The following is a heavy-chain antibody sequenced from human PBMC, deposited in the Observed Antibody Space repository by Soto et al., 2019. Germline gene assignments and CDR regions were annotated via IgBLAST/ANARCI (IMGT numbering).Heavy chain of an antibody. V-gene: IGHV3-21*01. D-gene: IGHD3-22*01. CDR2: ISSSSSYI. Sequence: EVQLVESGGGLVKPGESLRLSCAASGFTFSTYSMNWVRQAPGKGLEWVSSISSSSSYIYYADSVKGRFTISRDNDKNSLYLQMNSLRAEDTAVYYCAREKIALNSFDIWGQGTMVTVSS. CDR1: GFTFSTYS. CDR3: AREKIALNSFDI. J-gene: IGHJ3*02.